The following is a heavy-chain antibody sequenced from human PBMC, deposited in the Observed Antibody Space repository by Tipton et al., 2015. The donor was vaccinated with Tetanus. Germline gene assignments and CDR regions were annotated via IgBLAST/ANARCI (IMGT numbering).Heavy chain of an antibody. CDR3: AREVPAAGHFDS. J-gene: IGHJ4*02. CDR1: GGSFSGHY. V-gene: IGHV4-34*01. Sequence: TLSLTCAVSGGSFSGHYWSWIRQPPGEGLEWIGEINPSGGAGYNPSLRSRVTISVDTSKNQFSLKLGSVTAADTAIYYCAREVPAAGHFDSWGQGTLVTVSS. CDR2: INPSGGA. D-gene: IGHD2-2*01.